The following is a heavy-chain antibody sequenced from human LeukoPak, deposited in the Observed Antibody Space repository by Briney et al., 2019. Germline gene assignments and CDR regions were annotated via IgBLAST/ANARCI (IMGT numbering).Heavy chain of an antibody. CDR1: GGSISGRW. CDR3: ARLIGSSSWYRSRAEYFQH. V-gene: IGHV4-59*08. J-gene: IGHJ1*01. D-gene: IGHD6-13*01. Sequence: SETLSLTCTVSGGSISGRWWSWIRQPPGKGLEWIGDIFYSGGTNYNPSLKSRLSMSLDTSKNQFSLKLSSVTAADTAVYYCARLIGSSSWYRSRAEYFQHWGQGTLVTVSS. CDR2: IFYSGGT.